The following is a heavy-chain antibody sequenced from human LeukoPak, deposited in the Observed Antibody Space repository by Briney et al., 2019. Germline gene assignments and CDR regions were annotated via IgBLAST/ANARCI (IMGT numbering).Heavy chain of an antibody. CDR2: ISGSGGST. V-gene: IGHV3-23*01. Sequence: GGSLRLSCAASGFTFSSYAMSWVRQAPGKGLEWVSAISGSGGSTYYADSVKGRFTISRDNVKNSLYLQMDSLRAEDTAVYYCARAWGSGYDLNYWGQGTLVTVSS. CDR1: GFTFSSYA. D-gene: IGHD5-12*01. CDR3: ARAWGSGYDLNY. J-gene: IGHJ4*02.